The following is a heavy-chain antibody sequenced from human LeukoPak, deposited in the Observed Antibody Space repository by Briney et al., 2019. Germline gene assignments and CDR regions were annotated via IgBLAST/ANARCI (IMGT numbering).Heavy chain of an antibody. Sequence: ASVKVSCKASGGTFSSYAISWVRQAPGQGLEWMGRIIPILGIANYAQKFQGRVTITADKSTSTAYMELSSLRSEDTAVYYCAVDRYNWNYEGNWFDPWGQGTLVTVSS. V-gene: IGHV1-69*04. J-gene: IGHJ5*02. CDR3: AVDRYNWNYEGNWFDP. CDR1: GGTFSSYA. D-gene: IGHD1-7*01. CDR2: IIPILGIA.